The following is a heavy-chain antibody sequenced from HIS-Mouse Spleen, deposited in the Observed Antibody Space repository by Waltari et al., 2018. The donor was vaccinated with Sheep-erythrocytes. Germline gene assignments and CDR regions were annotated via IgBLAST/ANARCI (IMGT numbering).Heavy chain of an antibody. CDR3: ARVASGATFDY. V-gene: IGHV3-21*01. CDR2: ISSSSSYI. CDR1: GFTFSSYR. D-gene: IGHD1-26*01. Sequence: EVQLVESGGGLVKPGGSLRLSCAASGFTFSSYRMNGVRQAPGKGVGWIATISSSSSYIYYADSVKGRFTISRDNAKNSLYLQMNSLRAEDTAVYYCARVASGATFDYWGQGTLVTVSS. J-gene: IGHJ4*02.